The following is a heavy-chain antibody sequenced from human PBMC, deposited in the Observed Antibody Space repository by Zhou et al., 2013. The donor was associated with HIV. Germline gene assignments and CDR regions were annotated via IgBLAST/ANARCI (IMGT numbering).Heavy chain of an antibody. J-gene: IGHJ2*01. CDR1: GYTLTGFG. Sequence: QVQLMQSGGEVKRPGASVKVSCKASGYTLTGFGLSWVRQAPGKGLEWVGWISSYRGHTNYAQKLQGRVSVTTDTSTNTAYMELRSLRFDDTAVYYCARDGRRDSMGGYFDLWGRGTLVTVSS. D-gene: IGHD3-22*01. CDR2: ISSYRGHT. CDR3: ARDGRRDSMGGYFDL. V-gene: IGHV1-18*01.